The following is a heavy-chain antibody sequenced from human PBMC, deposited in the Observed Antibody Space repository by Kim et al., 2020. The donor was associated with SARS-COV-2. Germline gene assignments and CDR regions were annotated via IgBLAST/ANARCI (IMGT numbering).Heavy chain of an antibody. V-gene: IGHV3-15*01. Sequence: GGSLRLSCAASGFTFSNAWMSWVRQAPGKGLEWVGRIKSKTDGGTTDYAAPVKGRFTISRDDSKNTLYLQMNSLKTEDTAVYYCTTEAPKSYYDFWSGYAFDYWGQGTLVTVSS. CDR1: GFTFSNAW. J-gene: IGHJ4*02. CDR2: IKSKTDGGTT. D-gene: IGHD3-3*01. CDR3: TTEAPKSYYDFWSGYAFDY.